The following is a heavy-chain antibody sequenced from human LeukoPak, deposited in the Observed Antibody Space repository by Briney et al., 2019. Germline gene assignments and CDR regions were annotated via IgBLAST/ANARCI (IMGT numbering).Heavy chain of an antibody. V-gene: IGHV3-30-3*01. J-gene: IGHJ4*02. CDR1: GFTFSSYT. CDR2: ISYDGSNK. CDR3: ARDLCSGGNCPGEADY. Sequence: PGGSLRLSCVASGFTFSSYTMHWVRQAPGKGLEWVAAISYDGSNKYYTDSVKGRFTISRDNSKNTLYLQMNSLRAEDTAVYYCARDLCSGGNCPGEADYWGQGTLVTVSS. D-gene: IGHD2-15*01.